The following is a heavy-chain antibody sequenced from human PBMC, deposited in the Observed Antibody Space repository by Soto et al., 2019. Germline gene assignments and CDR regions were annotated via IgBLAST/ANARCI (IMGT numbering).Heavy chain of an antibody. Sequence: EVQLLESGGGLVQPGGSLRLSCAASGFTFSSYAMSWVRQAPGKGLEWVSAISGSGGSIYYADSVKGRFTISRDNSKNTLYLQMNSLRAEDTAVYYCAKRSSGWYYFDYWGQGTLVTVSS. CDR3: AKRSSGWYYFDY. J-gene: IGHJ4*02. D-gene: IGHD6-19*01. V-gene: IGHV3-23*01. CDR2: ISGSGGSI. CDR1: GFTFSSYA.